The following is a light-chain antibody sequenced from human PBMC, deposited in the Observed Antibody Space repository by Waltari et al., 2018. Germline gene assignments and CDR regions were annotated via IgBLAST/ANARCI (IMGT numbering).Light chain of an antibody. CDR3: GTWDSRLRSV. V-gene: IGLV1-51*01. Sequence: QSVLTQPPSVSAAPAQKVTISCSGNRTNIMKTYVSWYQQLPGTAPKLLIYDDNKRPSGIPDRFSGSKSGTSATLGITGLQTGDEADYYCGTWDSRLRSVFGSGTKVTVL. CDR1: RTNIMKTY. J-gene: IGLJ1*01. CDR2: DDN.